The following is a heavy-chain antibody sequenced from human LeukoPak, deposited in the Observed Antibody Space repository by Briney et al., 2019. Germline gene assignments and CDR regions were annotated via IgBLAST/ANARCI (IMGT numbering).Heavy chain of an antibody. D-gene: IGHD3-10*01. J-gene: IGHJ4*02. CDR2: IGSAI. CDR3: ARDYFGSGFGDY. Sequence: GGSLRLSCVASGFTFSDFSLNWVRQAPGKGLEWISYIGSAIYYADSVKGRFTISRDNAKNSLYLQMNSLRAEDTAVHYCARDYFGSGFGDYWGQGTLVSVSS. V-gene: IGHV3-48*01. CDR1: GFTFSDFS.